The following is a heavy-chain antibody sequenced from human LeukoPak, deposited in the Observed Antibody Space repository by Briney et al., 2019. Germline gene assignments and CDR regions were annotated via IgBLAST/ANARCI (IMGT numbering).Heavy chain of an antibody. CDR2: LNPNSGGT. CDR1: GYTFTGYY. J-gene: IGHJ4*02. V-gene: IGHV1-2*06. CDR3: ATMHRFCSGGSCYSGYGPVDR. D-gene: IGHD2-15*01. Sequence: GASVTVSCKASGYTFTGYYMHWVRQAPGQGLEWMGRLNPNSGGTNYAQKFQGRVAMTRDTSISTAYLELSGLTSDDTALYYCATMHRFCSGGSCYSGYGPVDRWGQGTLVTVSS.